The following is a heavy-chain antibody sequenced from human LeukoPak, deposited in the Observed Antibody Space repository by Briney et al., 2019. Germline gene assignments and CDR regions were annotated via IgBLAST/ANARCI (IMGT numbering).Heavy chain of an antibody. CDR3: ARDRDDYGDY. J-gene: IGHJ4*02. V-gene: IGHV1-69*13. Sequence: VASVKVSCKASGGTFSNYAISWVRQAPGQGLEWMGGIIPIFGTANYAQKFQGRVTITADESTSTAYMELSSLRSEDTAVYYCARDRDDYGDYWGQGTLVTVSS. D-gene: IGHD3-10*01. CDR2: IIPIFGTA. CDR1: GGTFSNYA.